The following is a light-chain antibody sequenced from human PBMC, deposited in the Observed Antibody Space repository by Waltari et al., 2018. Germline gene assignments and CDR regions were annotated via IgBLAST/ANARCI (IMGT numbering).Light chain of an antibody. V-gene: IGLV8-61*01. J-gene: IGLJ3*02. Sequence: QTVVTQEPSFSVSPGGTVTLTCGLSSGSVSTSSYPSWYQQTPGQAPRTLIYSTNTRSSGVPDRFSGSILGSKAALTITGAQADDESDYFCVLYMGSGSWVFGGGTKLTVL. CDR1: SGSVSTSSY. CDR2: STN. CDR3: VLYMGSGSWV.